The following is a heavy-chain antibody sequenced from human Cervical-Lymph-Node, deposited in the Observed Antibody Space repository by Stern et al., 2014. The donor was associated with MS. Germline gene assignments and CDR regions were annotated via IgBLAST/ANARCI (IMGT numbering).Heavy chain of an antibody. J-gene: IGHJ4*02. CDR2: ILSKGEK. Sequence: ITFKESGPVLVKPTEPLTLTCTVSGFSLSTARMGVSWIRQPPGKALEWLAHILSKGEKVHSTSLKSRLTISKDTSKSQVVLTMTNMDPVDTATYYCARIPYGTWIDSWGQGTLVTVSS. CDR1: GFSLSTARMG. CDR3: ARIPYGTWIDS. D-gene: IGHD4-17*01. V-gene: IGHV2-26*01.